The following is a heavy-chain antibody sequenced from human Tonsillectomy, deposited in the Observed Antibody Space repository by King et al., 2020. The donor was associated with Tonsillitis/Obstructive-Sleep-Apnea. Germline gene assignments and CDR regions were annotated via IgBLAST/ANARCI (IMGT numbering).Heavy chain of an antibody. J-gene: IGHJ6*03. Sequence: VQLQQWGAGLLKPSETLSLTCAVYGGSFSGYYWSWIRQPPGKGLEWIGEINHSGSTNYNPSFKSRVTISVDTSKNQFSLKLSSVTAADTAVYYCARTFYGDYPYYYYYMDVWGKGTTVTVSS. CDR3: ARTFYGDYPYYYYYMDV. V-gene: IGHV4-34*01. D-gene: IGHD4-17*01. CDR1: GGSFSGYY. CDR2: INHSGST.